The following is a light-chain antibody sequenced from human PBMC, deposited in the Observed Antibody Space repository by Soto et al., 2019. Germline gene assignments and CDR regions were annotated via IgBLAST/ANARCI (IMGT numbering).Light chain of an antibody. Sequence: EIVMTQSPATLSVSPGERATLSCRASQSVRSNLAWYQQKPGQAPRLLIYGASTRATGIPARFSGSGSGTEFTLIISSLQSEDFAVYYCQQYNNWPALTFGGGTKVESK. CDR3: QQYNNWPALT. CDR2: GAS. V-gene: IGKV3-15*01. J-gene: IGKJ4*01. CDR1: QSVRSN.